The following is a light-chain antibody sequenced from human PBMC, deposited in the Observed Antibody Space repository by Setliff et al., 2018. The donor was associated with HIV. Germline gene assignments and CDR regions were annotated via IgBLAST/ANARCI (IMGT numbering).Light chain of an antibody. CDR1: TSDIGTYNR. CDR2: EVS. J-gene: IGLJ1*01. CDR3: CSYAGSDIFVV. Sequence: QSALAQPPSVSGSPGQSIIISCTGTTSDIGTYNRVSWYQQHPGTAPKLLIYEVSKRSSGVSNRFSGSKSGNTASLAISGLQADDEADYYCCSYAGSDIFVVFGTGTKVTVL. V-gene: IGLV2-23*02.